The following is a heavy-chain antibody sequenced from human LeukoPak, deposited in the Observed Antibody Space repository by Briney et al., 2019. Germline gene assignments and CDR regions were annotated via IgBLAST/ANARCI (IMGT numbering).Heavy chain of an antibody. J-gene: IGHJ3*02. D-gene: IGHD3-10*01. CDR3: ARFPGWFGSDGAFDI. CDR2: IYYSGST. CDR1: GGSISSSSYY. V-gene: IGHV4-39*07. Sequence: SETLSLTCTVSGGSISSSSYYWGWIRQPPGKGLEWIGSIYYSGSTYYNPSLKSRVTISVDTSKNQFSLKLSSVTAADTAVYYCARFPGWFGSDGAFDIWGQGTMVTVSS.